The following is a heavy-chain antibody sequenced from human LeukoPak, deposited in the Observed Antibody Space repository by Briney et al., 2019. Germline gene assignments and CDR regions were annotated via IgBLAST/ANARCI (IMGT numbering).Heavy chain of an antibody. CDR1: GFTFSNYA. V-gene: IGHV3-30-3*01. J-gene: IGHJ4*02. Sequence: PGGSLRLSCAASGFTFSNYAMDWVRQAPGKGLEWVAVISYDGSKKYYADSVKGRFTISRDDSRNTLYLQMSSLRTEDTAVYYCASGDYHDSSGSPTYFDSWGQGTLVTVSS. CDR3: ASGDYHDSSGSPTYFDS. D-gene: IGHD3-22*01. CDR2: ISYDGSKK.